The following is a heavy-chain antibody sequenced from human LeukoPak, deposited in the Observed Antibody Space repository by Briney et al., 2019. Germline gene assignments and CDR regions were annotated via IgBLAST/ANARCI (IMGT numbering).Heavy chain of an antibody. CDR2: ISYDGNDE. CDR1: GFTFSNHT. D-gene: IGHD3-3*01. Sequence: GRSLRLSCAASGFTFSNHTMHWVRQAPGKGLEWVTVISYDGNDEYYADSVKGRFTISRDKSKSTLYLQMNSLRAEDTGVYYCARGGDYNFWSGYSYGMDVWGQGTTVSVSS. J-gene: IGHJ6*02. CDR3: ARGGDYNFWSGYSYGMDV. V-gene: IGHV3-30*04.